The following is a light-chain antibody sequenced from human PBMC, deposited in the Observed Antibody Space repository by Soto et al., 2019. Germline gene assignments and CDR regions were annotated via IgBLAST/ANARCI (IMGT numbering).Light chain of an antibody. J-gene: IGLJ2*01. CDR3: AAWDDSLKGRV. V-gene: IGLV1-36*01. Sequence: QSVLTQPPSVSEAPRQRVTISCSGSSSNIGNNAVNWYQQLPGKAPKLLIYYDDLLPSGVSDRFSGSKSGTSASLAISGLQSEDEAVYYCAAWDDSLKGRVFGGGTKVTVL. CDR1: SSNIGNNA. CDR2: YDD.